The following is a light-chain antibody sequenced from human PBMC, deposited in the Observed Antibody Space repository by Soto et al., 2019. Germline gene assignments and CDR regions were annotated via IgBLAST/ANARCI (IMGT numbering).Light chain of an antibody. Sequence: EVVLTQSPGTLSLSPGARATLSCRASQFVSSTYLAWYQQRPGQAPRLLIYGASSRATGIPDRFSGGGSETDFTLTISRLGSEDSAVYYCQQYGISPFTFGGGTKVEI. CDR3: QQYGISPFT. CDR2: GAS. J-gene: IGKJ4*01. V-gene: IGKV3-20*01. CDR1: QFVSSTY.